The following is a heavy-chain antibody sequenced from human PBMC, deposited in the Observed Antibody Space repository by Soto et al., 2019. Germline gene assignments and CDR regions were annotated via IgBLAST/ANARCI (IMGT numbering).Heavy chain of an antibody. CDR3: APVGIGTTTVDY. CDR1: GGSISSSTYY. J-gene: IGHJ4*02. Sequence: QLQLRESGPGLEQPWETLSLTCLVSGGSISSSTYYWGWIRQPPGKGLEWIGSIYYSGATYYNPSLRSRITISMDRSKNHFSLKLTSVTAADTAIYYCAPVGIGTTTVDYWGQGTLVTVSS. V-gene: IGHV4-39*02. CDR2: IYYSGAT. D-gene: IGHD5-12*01.